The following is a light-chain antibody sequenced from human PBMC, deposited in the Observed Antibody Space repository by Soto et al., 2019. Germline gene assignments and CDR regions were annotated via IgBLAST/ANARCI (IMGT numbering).Light chain of an antibody. CDR2: DVS. J-gene: IGLJ1*01. V-gene: IGLV2-11*01. Sequence: QSALTQPRSVSGSPGQSVTISCTGTSSDVGGYNYVSWYQQHPGKAPKLMIYDVSKRPSGVPDRFSASKSGNTASLTISGLQAEDEADYYCCSYAGSYPYVFGTGTKGTVL. CDR1: SSDVGGYNY. CDR3: CSYAGSYPYV.